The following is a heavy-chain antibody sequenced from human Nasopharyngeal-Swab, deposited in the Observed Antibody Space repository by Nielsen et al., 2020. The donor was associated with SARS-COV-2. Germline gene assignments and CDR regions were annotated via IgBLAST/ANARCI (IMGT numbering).Heavy chain of an antibody. Sequence: GESLKISCTASGFTFGDYAMSWVRQAPGKGLEWVAVIWYDGSNKYYADSVKGRFTISRDNSKNTLYLQMNSLRAEDTAVYYCARDRVGYYYYYYMDVWGKGTTVTVSS. D-gene: IGHD1-26*01. CDR2: IWYDGSNK. V-gene: IGHV3-33*01. J-gene: IGHJ6*03. CDR3: ARDRVGYYYYYYMDV. CDR1: GFTFGDYA.